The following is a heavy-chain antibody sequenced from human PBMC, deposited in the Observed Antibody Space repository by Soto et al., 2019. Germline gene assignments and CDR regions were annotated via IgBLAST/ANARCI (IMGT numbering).Heavy chain of an antibody. J-gene: IGHJ4*02. V-gene: IGHV3-23*01. CDR3: AKALWFGESSHYFDY. CDR1: GFGFDSYA. D-gene: IGHD3-10*01. Sequence: EVQLLESGGGLVQVGGSLRLSCVGCGFGFDSYAMSWVRQAPGKGLEWVSGIGSSGGAIVYADSVRGRFTISRDNSRNALYLHMNSLRAGDTAVYYCAKALWFGESSHYFDYWGQGTLVTVSS. CDR2: IGSSGGAI.